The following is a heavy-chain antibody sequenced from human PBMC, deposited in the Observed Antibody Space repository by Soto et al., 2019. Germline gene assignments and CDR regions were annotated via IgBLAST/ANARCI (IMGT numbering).Heavy chain of an antibody. CDR1: GYAFTTYG. D-gene: IGHD3-10*01. V-gene: IGHV1-18*01. CDR2: ISAHNGNT. J-gene: IGHJ1*01. Sequence: QVHLVQSGAEVKKPGASVKVSCKGSGYAFTTYGITWVRQAPGQGLEWMGWISAHNGNTNYAQKLQGRVTVTRDTPTSTAYMELRSLRSADTAVYYCARGRYGDHWGQGALVTVSS. CDR3: ARGRYGDH.